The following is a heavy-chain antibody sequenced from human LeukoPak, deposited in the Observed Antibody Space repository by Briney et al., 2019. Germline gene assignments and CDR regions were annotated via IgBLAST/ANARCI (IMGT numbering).Heavy chain of an antibody. CDR1: GGSISSSSYY. Sequence: PSETLSLTCTVSGGSISSSSYYWGWIRQPPGKGLEWSGSIYYSGSTYYNPSLKSRDTISVDTSKNQFSLKLSSVTAADTAVYYCARHPLGYSGYEWVPYYFDYWGQGTLVTVSS. CDR2: IYYSGST. CDR3: ARHPLGYSGYEWVPYYFDY. D-gene: IGHD5-12*01. V-gene: IGHV4-39*01. J-gene: IGHJ4*02.